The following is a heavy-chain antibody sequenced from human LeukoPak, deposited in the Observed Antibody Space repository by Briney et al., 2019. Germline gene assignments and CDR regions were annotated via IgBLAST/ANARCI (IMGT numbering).Heavy chain of an antibody. V-gene: IGHV4-34*01. Sequence: SETLSLTCAVYGGSFSGYYWSWIRQPPGKGLEWIGEINHSGSTNYNPSLKSRVTISVDTSKNQFSLKLSSVTAADTAVYYCARRRIVYGSGSYWFDPWGQGTLVTVSS. CDR3: ARRRIVYGSGSYWFDP. J-gene: IGHJ5*02. D-gene: IGHD3-10*01. CDR2: INHSGST. CDR1: GGSFSGYY.